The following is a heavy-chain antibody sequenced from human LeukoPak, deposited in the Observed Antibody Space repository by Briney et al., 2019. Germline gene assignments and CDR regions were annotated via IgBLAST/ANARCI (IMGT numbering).Heavy chain of an antibody. J-gene: IGHJ4*02. CDR2: IIPIFGTA. V-gene: IGHV1-69*01. CDR3: ARLETLDHCSGGSCYPFDY. Sequence: GSSVKVSCKASGGTFSSYAISWVRQAPGQGLEWMGGIIPIFGTANYAQKFRGRVTITADESTSTAYMELSSLRSEDTAVYYCARLETLDHCSGGSCYPFDYWGQGTLVTVSS. D-gene: IGHD2-15*01. CDR1: GGTFSSYA.